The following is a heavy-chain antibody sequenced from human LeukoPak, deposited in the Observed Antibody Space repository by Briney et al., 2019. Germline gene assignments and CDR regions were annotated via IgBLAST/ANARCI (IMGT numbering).Heavy chain of an antibody. CDR1: GYSFTNYW. D-gene: IGHD3-10*01. Sequence: GESLKISCKGSGYSFTNYWIGWVRQVPGKGLEWMGIIYPGDSDARYSPSFQGQVTISADKSITTVYLQWSSLKASDTAMYYCARRAGYYASGSYIDYWGQGTLVAVSS. CDR2: IYPGDSDA. V-gene: IGHV5-51*01. J-gene: IGHJ4*02. CDR3: ARRAGYYASGSYIDY.